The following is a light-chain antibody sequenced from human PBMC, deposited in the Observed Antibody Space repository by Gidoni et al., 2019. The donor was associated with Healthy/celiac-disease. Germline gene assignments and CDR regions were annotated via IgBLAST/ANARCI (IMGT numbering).Light chain of an antibody. J-gene: IGKJ2*01. CDR2: AAS. Sequence: DIQMTQSPSSLSASVGDRVTITCRASQSISSYLNWYQQKPGKAPKLLIYAASSLQCGVPSRFSGSGSGTDFTLTSSSLQPEDFATYYCQQSYSTPRTFGQGTKLEIK. CDR1: QSISSY. CDR3: QQSYSTPRT. V-gene: IGKV1-39*01.